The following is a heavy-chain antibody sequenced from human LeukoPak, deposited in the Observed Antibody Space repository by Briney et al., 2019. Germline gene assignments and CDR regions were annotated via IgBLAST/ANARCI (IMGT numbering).Heavy chain of an antibody. J-gene: IGHJ4*02. Sequence: SETLSLTCTVSGGSISSGSYYWSWIRQPAGKGLEWIGRIYTSGSTNYNPSLKSRVTISVDTSKNQFSLKLGSVTAADTAVYYCARRENWLYYFDSWGQGTLVTVSS. D-gene: IGHD1-1*01. CDR2: IYTSGST. V-gene: IGHV4-61*02. CDR1: GGSISSGSYY. CDR3: ARRENWLYYFDS.